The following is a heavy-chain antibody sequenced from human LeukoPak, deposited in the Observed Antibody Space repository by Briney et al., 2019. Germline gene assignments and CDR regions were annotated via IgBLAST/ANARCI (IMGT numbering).Heavy chain of an antibody. J-gene: IGHJ6*03. Sequence: SETLSLTCTVSGGSISSYYWSWIRQPAGKGLEWIGGIYTSGSTNYNPSLKSRVTMSEDTSKNQFSLKLSSVTAADTAVYYCARAYVPAATDYYYYYYMDVWGKGATVTVSS. CDR1: GGSISSYY. D-gene: IGHD2-2*01. CDR2: IYTSGST. CDR3: ARAYVPAATDYYYYYYMDV. V-gene: IGHV4-4*07.